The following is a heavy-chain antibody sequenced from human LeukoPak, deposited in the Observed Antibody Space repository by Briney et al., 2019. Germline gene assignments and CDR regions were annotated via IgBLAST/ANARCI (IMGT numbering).Heavy chain of an antibody. Sequence: SETLSLTCTVSGGSISSYYWSWIRQPPGKGLEWIGYIYYSGSTNYNPSLKSRVTISVDTSKNQFSLKLSSVTAADTAVHYCAREYPYYYDSSGYSPWYFDLWGRGTLVTVSS. J-gene: IGHJ2*01. CDR1: GGSISSYY. D-gene: IGHD3-22*01. V-gene: IGHV4-59*01. CDR2: IYYSGST. CDR3: AREYPYYYDSSGYSPWYFDL.